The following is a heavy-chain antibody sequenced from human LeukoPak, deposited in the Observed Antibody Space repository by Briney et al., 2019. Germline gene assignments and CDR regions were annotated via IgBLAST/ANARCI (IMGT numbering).Heavy chain of an antibody. CDR2: INPNSGGT. CDR1: GYTFTGYY. D-gene: IGHD3-22*01. CDR3: TSDTYYYDSTGFGHWFDP. V-gene: IGHV1-2*02. Sequence: ASVKVSCKASGYTFTGYYMHWVRQAPGQGLEWMGWINPNSGGTNYAQKFQGRVTMTWDTSISTAYMELSSLRSDDTAVYYCTSDTYYYDSTGFGHWFDPWGQGTLVTVSS. J-gene: IGHJ5*02.